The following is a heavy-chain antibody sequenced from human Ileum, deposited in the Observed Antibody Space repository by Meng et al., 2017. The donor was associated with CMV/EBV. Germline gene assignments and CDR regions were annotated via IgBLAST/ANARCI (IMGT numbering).Heavy chain of an antibody. J-gene: IGHJ4*02. CDR2: IGLSNEIT. CDR1: GFTFSNFA. Sequence: EVQLLESGGGLVQPGGSLRLSCAASGFTFSNFAMSWVRQAPGKGLERVSGIGLSNEITYHVDSVRGRFTISRDNSKNTLSLQMNSLRVEDTATYYCVTLGLYTTSDYWGQGALVTVSS. D-gene: IGHD1-1*01. CDR3: VTLGLYTTSDY. V-gene: IGHV3-23*01.